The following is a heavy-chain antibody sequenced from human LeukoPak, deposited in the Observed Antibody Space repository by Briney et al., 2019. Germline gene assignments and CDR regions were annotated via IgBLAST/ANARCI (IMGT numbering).Heavy chain of an antibody. Sequence: SETLSLTCTVSGGSISSYYWSWIRQPPGKGLEWIGYIYYSGSTNYNPSLKSRVTISVDTSKNQFSLKLSSVTAADTAVYYCARTRDILWWAVGAFDIWGQGTMVTVSS. D-gene: IGHD2-21*01. CDR3: ARTRDILWWAVGAFDI. CDR2: IYYSGST. V-gene: IGHV4-59*01. CDR1: GGSISSYY. J-gene: IGHJ3*02.